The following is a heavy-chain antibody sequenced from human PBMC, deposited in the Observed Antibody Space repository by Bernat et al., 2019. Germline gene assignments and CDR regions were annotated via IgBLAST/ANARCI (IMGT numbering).Heavy chain of an antibody. D-gene: IGHD6-19*01. CDR2: ISYDGSNK. V-gene: IGHV3-30*18. CDR1: GFTFSSYG. CDR3: AKAEEQWLGEYFQH. J-gene: IGHJ1*01. Sequence: QVQLVESGRGVVQPGRSLRLSCAASGFTFSSYGMHWVRQAPGKGLEWVAVISYDGSNKYYADSVKGRFTISRDNSKNTLYLQMNSLRAEDTAVYYCAKAEEQWLGEYFQHWGQGTLVTVSS.